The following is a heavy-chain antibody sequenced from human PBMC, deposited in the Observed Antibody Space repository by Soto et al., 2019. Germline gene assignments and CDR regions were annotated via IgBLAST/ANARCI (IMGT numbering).Heavy chain of an antibody. Sequence: NPSETLSLTCTVSGGSISSGDYYWSWIRQPPGKGLEWIGYIYYSGSTYYNPSLKSRVTISVDTSKNQFSLKLSSVTAADTAGYYCASDSVRDYDRMGDFDYGGQGTLVTVSS. V-gene: IGHV4-30-4*01. D-gene: IGHD3-22*01. CDR3: ASDSVRDYDRMGDFDY. CDR2: IYYSGST. CDR1: GGSISSGDYY. J-gene: IGHJ4*02.